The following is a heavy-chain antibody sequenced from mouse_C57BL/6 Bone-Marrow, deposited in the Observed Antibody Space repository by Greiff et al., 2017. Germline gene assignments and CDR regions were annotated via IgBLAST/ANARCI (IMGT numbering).Heavy chain of an antibody. Sequence: VQLQQSGPELVKPGASVKISCKASGYSFTGYYLTWVKQSPEKSLEWIGEINPSTGGTTYNQKFKAKATLTVDKSSSTAYMQLKSLTSEDSAVYYCARRRGLPWYFDVWGTGTTVTVSS. V-gene: IGHV1-42*01. CDR3: ARRRGLPWYFDV. J-gene: IGHJ1*03. CDR2: INPSTGGT. CDR1: GYSFTGYY. D-gene: IGHD2-4*01.